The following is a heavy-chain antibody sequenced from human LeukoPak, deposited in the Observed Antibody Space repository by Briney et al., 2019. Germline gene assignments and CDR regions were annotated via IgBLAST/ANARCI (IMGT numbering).Heavy chain of an antibody. V-gene: IGHV3-21*01. CDR3: ARASTSYYDFWSGYYKANYYYYGMDV. CDR1: GFTFSSYS. J-gene: IGHJ6*02. CDR2: ISSSSSYI. Sequence: GSLRLSCAASGFTFSSYSMNWVRQAPGKGLEWVSSISSSSSYIYYADSVKGRFTISRDNAKNSLYLQMNSLRAEDTAVYYCARASTSYYDFWSGYYKANYYYYGMDVWGQGITVTVSS. D-gene: IGHD3-3*01.